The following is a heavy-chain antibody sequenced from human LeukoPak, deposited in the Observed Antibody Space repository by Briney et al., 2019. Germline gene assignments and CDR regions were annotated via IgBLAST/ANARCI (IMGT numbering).Heavy chain of an antibody. D-gene: IGHD3-9*01. CDR1: GFTFSSYA. J-gene: IGHJ4*02. V-gene: IGHV3-23*01. Sequence: GGSLRLSCAASGFTFSSYAMSWVRQAPGKGLEWVSATSGSGGSTYYADSVKGRFTISRDNSKNTLYLQMNSLRAEDTAVYYCAKGWDILTGFDYWGQGTLVTVSS. CDR3: AKGWDILTGFDY. CDR2: TSGSGGST.